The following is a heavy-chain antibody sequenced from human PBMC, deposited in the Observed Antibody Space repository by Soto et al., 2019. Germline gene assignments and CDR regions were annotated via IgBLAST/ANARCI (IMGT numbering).Heavy chain of an antibody. CDR1: GFTFDDYA. Sequence: EVQLVASGGGLVQPGRSLRLSCAASGFTFDDYAMHWVRQAPGKGLEWVSGISWNSGSIGYADSVKGRFTISRDNAKNSLYLQMNSMRAEDTALYYCAKTHLAVAGTFDYWGQGTLVTVSS. CDR2: ISWNSGSI. V-gene: IGHV3-9*01. J-gene: IGHJ4*02. D-gene: IGHD6-19*01. CDR3: AKTHLAVAGTFDY.